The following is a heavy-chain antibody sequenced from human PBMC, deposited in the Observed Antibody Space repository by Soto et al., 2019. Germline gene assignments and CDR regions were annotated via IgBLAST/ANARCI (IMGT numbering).Heavy chain of an antibody. Sequence: GASVKVSCKASGFTFTSSAVQWVRQARGQRLEWIGWIVVGSGNTNYAQKFQERVTITRDMSTSTAYMELSSLRSEDTAVYYCAADRGYYDYVWGSYRPTHFDYWG. CDR1: GFTFTSSA. CDR2: IVVGSGNT. J-gene: IGHJ4*01. V-gene: IGHV1-58*01. CDR3: AADRGYYDYVWGSYRPTHFDY. D-gene: IGHD3-16*02.